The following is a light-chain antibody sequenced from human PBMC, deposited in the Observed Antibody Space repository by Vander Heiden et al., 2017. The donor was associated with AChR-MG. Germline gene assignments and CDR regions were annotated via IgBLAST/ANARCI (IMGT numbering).Light chain of an antibody. CDR2: GAS. CDR3: QQDGSSSYT. Sequence: EIVLTQSPGTLSLSPGERATLSCRASQSVSSNALAWYQQKPDQAPRLLIYGASNRATGIPDRFSGSGSGTDFTLTISRLEPEDFAVYYCQQDGSSSYTFGQGTKLEIK. V-gene: IGKV3-20*01. CDR1: QSVSSNA. J-gene: IGKJ2*01.